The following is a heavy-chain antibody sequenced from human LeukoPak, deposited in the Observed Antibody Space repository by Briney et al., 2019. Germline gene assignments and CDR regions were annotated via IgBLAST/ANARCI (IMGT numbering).Heavy chain of an antibody. Sequence: SETLSLTCTVSGGSISSYYWSWIRQPPGKGLEWIGYIYYSGSTNYNPSLKSRVTISVDTSKNQFSLKLSSVTAADTAVYYCARHPWQDDYYYYYGMDVWGQGTTVTVSS. CDR3: ARHPWQDDYYYYYGMDV. V-gene: IGHV4-59*08. J-gene: IGHJ6*02. CDR1: GGSISSYY. CDR2: IYYSGST.